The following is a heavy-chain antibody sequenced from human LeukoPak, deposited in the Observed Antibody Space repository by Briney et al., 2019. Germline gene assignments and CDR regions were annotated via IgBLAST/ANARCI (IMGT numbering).Heavy chain of an antibody. J-gene: IGHJ4*02. CDR1: GGSISSGGYY. V-gene: IGHV4-31*03. D-gene: IGHD3-10*01. CDR3: ARAWAPYYYGSGTFDY. CDR2: IYYSGST. Sequence: SETLSLTCTVSGGSISSGGYYWSWIRQHPGKGLEWIGYIYYSGSTYYNPSLKSRVTISVDTSKNQFSLKLSSVTAADTAVYYCARAWAPYYYGSGTFDYWGQGTLVTVSS.